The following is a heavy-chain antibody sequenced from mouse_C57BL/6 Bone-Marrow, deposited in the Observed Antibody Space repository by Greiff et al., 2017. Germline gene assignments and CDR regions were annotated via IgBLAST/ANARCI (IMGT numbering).Heavy chain of an antibody. CDR3: ARDYYGSSYGYFDV. Sequence: EVKLMESGGGLVKPGGSLKLSCAASGFTFSDYGIHWVRQAPEKGLEWVAYISSGSSTIYYADTVKGRFTISRDNAKNTLFLQMTSLRSEDTAMYYCARDYYGSSYGYFDVWGTGTTVTVSS. CDR1: GFTFSDYG. J-gene: IGHJ1*03. V-gene: IGHV5-17*01. CDR2: ISSGSSTI. D-gene: IGHD1-1*01.